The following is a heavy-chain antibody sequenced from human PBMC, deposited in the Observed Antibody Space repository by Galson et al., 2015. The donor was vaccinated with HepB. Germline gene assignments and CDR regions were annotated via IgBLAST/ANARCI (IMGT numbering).Heavy chain of an antibody. D-gene: IGHD4-17*01. CDR2: ISTSGTTA. V-gene: IGHV3-23*01. J-gene: IGHJ6*02. Sequence: SLRLSCAASGFTCGNYAMSWGRQAPGPGKGLEWVAAISTSGTTAYYADSVKGRFTISRDNPKNTLYLQMNSLRVEDTAVYYCATHDYGDFGRIRRGMDVWGQGTTVTVSS. CDR3: ATHDYGDFGRIRRGMDV. CDR1: GFTCGNYA.